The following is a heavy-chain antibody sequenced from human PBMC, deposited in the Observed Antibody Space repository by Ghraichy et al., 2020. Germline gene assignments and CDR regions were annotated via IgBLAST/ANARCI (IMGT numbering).Heavy chain of an antibody. CDR3: AKTGITIFGVVLSGYYFDY. D-gene: IGHD3-3*01. CDR2: ICGSGGGT. CDR1: GFTFSSYG. J-gene: IGHJ4*02. V-gene: IGHV3-23*01. Sequence: GESLNISCAASGFTFSSYGMAWVRQAPGKGLEWVPAICGSGGGTYYADAVKGRFTISRDNSKNTLYLQMNSLRAEDTAVYYCAKTGITIFGVVLSGYYFDYWGQGTLVTVSS.